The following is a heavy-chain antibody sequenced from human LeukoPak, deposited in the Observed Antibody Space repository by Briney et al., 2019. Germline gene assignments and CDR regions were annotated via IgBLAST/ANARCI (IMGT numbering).Heavy chain of an antibody. CDR2: IDPSSTYI. J-gene: IGHJ3*02. CDR3: AKDMGRRIFGVAYDAFHI. D-gene: IGHD3-3*01. V-gene: IGHV3-21*01. Sequence: PGGSLRLSCAASGFTFRSYSMNWVRQAPGKGLEWVSAIDPSSTYIYYADSVKGRFTISRDNAENSLYLQMNSLRVEDTAIYYCAKDMGRRIFGVAYDAFHIWGQGTMATVSS. CDR1: GFTFRSYS.